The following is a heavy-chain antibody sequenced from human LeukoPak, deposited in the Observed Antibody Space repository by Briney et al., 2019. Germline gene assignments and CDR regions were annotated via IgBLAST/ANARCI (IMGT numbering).Heavy chain of an antibody. J-gene: IGHJ4*02. D-gene: IGHD4-23*01. V-gene: IGHV4-30-2*01. Sequence: SQTLSLTCTVSGGSISSGGYYWSWIRQPPGKGLEWIGYIYHSGSTYYNPSLKSRVTISVDRSKNQFSLKLSSVTAADTAVYYCARSDLLGTRWGGNPFGWGQGTLVTVSS. CDR2: IYHSGST. CDR1: GGSISSGGYY. CDR3: ARSDLLGTRWGGNPFG.